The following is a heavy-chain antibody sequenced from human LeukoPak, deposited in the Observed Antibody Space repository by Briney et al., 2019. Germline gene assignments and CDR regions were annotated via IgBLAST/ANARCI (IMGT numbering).Heavy chain of an antibody. V-gene: IGHV4-39*01. J-gene: IGHJ4*02. CDR2: IRNSGNT. D-gene: IGHD4-17*01. CDR3: ARHVYGEYGPGDY. Sequence: PSETLSLTCTVSGDSFSSSSHYWGWLRHPPGRGLEWIGSIRNSGNTYYSPSLKSRVTISVDTSKNQFSLKLSSVTAADTAVYYCARHVYGEYGPGDYWGQGILVTVSS. CDR1: GDSFSSSSHY.